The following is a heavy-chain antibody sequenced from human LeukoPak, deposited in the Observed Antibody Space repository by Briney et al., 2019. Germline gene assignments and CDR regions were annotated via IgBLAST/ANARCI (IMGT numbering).Heavy chain of an antibody. D-gene: IGHD3-22*01. CDR3: ARDAVWGYYDSSGYYPLDY. Sequence: AGGSLRLSCVASGFTFSSSEMNWVRQAPGKGLEWISYITSSSRTIWYADSVKGRFTISRDNAKNSLYLQMNSLRAEDTAVYYCARDAVWGYYDSSGYYPLDYWGQGTLVTVSS. J-gene: IGHJ4*02. V-gene: IGHV3-48*03. CDR1: GFTFSSSE. CDR2: ITSSSRTI.